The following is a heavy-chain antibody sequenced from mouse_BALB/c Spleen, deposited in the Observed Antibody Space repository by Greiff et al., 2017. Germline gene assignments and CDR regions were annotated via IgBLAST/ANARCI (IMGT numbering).Heavy chain of an antibody. CDR1: GDSITSGY. V-gene: IGHV3-8*02. CDR3: ARLYRSDGGFAY. CDR2: ISYSGST. Sequence: EVQLQESGPSLVKPSQTLSLTCSVTGDSITSGYWNWIRKFPGNKLEYMGYISYSGSTYYNPSLKSRISITRDTSKNQYYLQLNSVTTEDTATYYCARLYRSDGGFAYWGQGTLVTVSA. D-gene: IGHD2-14*01. J-gene: IGHJ3*01.